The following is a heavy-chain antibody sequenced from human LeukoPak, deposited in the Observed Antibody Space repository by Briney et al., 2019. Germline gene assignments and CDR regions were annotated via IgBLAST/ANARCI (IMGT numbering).Heavy chain of an antibody. V-gene: IGHV3-21*01. CDR2: ISSSSSYI. Sequence: GGSLRLSCAASGFTFSSYSMNWVRQAPGKGLEWVSSISSSSSYIYYADSVKGRFTISRDNAKNSLYLQMNSLRAEDTAVYYCATDLGGWYEGDYWGQGTLVTVSS. CDR1: GFTFSSYS. CDR3: ATDLGGWYEGDY. D-gene: IGHD6-19*01. J-gene: IGHJ4*02.